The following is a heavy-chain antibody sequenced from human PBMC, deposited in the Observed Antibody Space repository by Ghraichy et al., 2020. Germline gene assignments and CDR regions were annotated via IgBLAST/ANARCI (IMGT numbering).Heavy chain of an antibody. D-gene: IGHD6-13*01. CDR2: IKQDGSEK. CDR1: GFTFSSYW. V-gene: IGHV3-7*01. Sequence: LTCAASGFTFSSYWMSWVRQAPGKGLEWVANIKQDGSEKYYVDSVKGRFTISRDNAKNSLYLQMNSLRAEDTAVYYCARAVLVVAAAGYYFDYWGQGTLVTVSS. J-gene: IGHJ4*02. CDR3: ARAVLVVAAAGYYFDY.